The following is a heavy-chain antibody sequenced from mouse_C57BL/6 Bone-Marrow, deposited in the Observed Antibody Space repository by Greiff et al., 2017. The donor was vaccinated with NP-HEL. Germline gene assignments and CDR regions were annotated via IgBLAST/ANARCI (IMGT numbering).Heavy chain of an antibody. V-gene: IGHV3-6*01. CDR3: ARVSYRGYFDY. CDR1: GYSITSGYY. CDR2: ISYDGSN. J-gene: IGHJ2*01. D-gene: IGHD2-12*01. Sequence: ESGPGLVKPSQSLSLTCSVTGYSITSGYYWNWIRQFPGNKLEWMGYISYDGSNNYNPSLKNRISITRDTSKNQFFLKLNSVTTEDTATYYCARVSYRGYFDYWGQGTTLTVSS.